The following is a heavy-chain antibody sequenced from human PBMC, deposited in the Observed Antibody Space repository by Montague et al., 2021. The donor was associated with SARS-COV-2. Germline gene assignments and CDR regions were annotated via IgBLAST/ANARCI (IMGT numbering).Heavy chain of an antibody. CDR2: IYSGGST. J-gene: IGHJ4*02. CDR1: GFTVSSNY. D-gene: IGHD6-19*01. Sequence: SLRLSCVASGFTVSSNYMSWVRQAPGKGLEWVSVIYSGGSTYYADSVKGRLTISRHNSKNTLYLQMNSLRAEDTAVYYCARDHGSGWFTFDYWGQGTLVTVSS. CDR3: ARDHGSGWFTFDY. V-gene: IGHV3-53*04.